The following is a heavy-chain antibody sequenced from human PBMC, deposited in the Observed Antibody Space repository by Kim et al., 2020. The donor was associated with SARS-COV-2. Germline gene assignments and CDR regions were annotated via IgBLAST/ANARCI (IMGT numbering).Heavy chain of an antibody. D-gene: IGHD2-2*01. CDR3: ARPKNIVVVPAAIKGSGWFDP. CDR2: ISYDGSNK. CDR1: GFTFSSYA. Sequence: GGSLRLSCAASGFTFSSYAMHWVRQAPGKGLEWVAVISYDGSNKYYADSVKGRFTISRDNSKNTLYLQMNSLRAEDTAVYYCARPKNIVVVPAAIKGSGWFDPWGQGTLVTVSS. J-gene: IGHJ5*02. V-gene: IGHV3-30*04.